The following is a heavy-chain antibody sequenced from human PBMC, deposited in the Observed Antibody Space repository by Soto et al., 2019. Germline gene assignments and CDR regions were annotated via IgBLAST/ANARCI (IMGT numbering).Heavy chain of an antibody. D-gene: IGHD2-2*01. Sequence: HPGGSLRLSCAASGFTFSSHWMSWVRQAPGKGLEWVANIKQDGSEKYYVDSVKGRFTISRDNAKNSLYLQMNSLRAEDTAVYYCARKGQLVVWGQGTLVTVSS. CDR3: ARKGQLVV. CDR1: GFTFSSHW. CDR2: IKQDGSEK. J-gene: IGHJ4*02. V-gene: IGHV3-7*01.